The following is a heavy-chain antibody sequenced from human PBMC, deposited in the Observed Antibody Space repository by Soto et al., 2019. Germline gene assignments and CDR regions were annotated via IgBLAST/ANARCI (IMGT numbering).Heavy chain of an antibody. Sequence: ASVKVSCKASGYTFTSYYMHWVRQAPGQGLEWIGIINPSGGSTSYAQKFQGRVTMTRDTSTSTVYMELSSLRSEDTAVYYCPREGVAAAGTVSNGMDVWGQGTTVTVSS. CDR2: INPSGGST. J-gene: IGHJ6*02. D-gene: IGHD6-13*01. CDR1: GYTFTSYY. CDR3: PREGVAAAGTVSNGMDV. V-gene: IGHV1-46*01.